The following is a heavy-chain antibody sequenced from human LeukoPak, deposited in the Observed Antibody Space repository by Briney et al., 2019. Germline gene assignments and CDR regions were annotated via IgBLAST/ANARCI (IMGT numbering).Heavy chain of an antibody. CDR3: ATDSYVSGSYYRLFY. Sequence: PGGSLRLSCGASGFTVGTYWMHWVRQAPGKGLVWGSGINSDGGTTTYADSVKGRFTISRDNAKNTLYLQMNNLRAEDTAIYYCATDSYVSGSYYRLFYWGQGTLVTVSS. V-gene: IGHV3-74*01. CDR1: GFTVGTYW. CDR2: INSDGGTT. D-gene: IGHD3-10*01. J-gene: IGHJ4*02.